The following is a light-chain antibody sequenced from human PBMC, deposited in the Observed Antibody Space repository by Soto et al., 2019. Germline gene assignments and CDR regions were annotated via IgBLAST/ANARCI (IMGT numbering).Light chain of an antibody. CDR1: SSDVGGYNY. CDR3: SSYTSSSTYNYV. J-gene: IGLJ1*01. CDR2: EVS. V-gene: IGLV2-14*01. Sequence: QSALTQPASVSGSPGQSITISCTGTSSDVGGYNYVSWYQQHPGKAPKLMIYEVSNRPSGVSNRFSGSKSGNTASLTISGLQAEDEADYYCSSYTSSSTYNYVFGTGTKVPS.